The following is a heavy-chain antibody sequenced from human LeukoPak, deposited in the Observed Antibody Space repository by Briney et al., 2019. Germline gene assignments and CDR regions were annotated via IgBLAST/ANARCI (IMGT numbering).Heavy chain of an antibody. D-gene: IGHD3-3*01. CDR3: AREGERDSPITGNWFDP. CDR2: INPRSGST. CDR1: GYSFTNYY. V-gene: IGHV1-46*01. J-gene: IGHJ5*02. Sequence: ASVNVSCKASGYSFTNYYMHWVRQAPGQGPEWMGIINPRSGSTSYAPKFQGRVTMTRDTSTSTVYMELSSLRSEDTAVDYCAREGERDSPITGNWFDPWGQGTLVTVSS.